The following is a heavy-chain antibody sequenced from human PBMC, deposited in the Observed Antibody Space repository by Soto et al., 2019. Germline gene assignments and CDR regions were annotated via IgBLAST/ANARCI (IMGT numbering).Heavy chain of an antibody. CDR3: AKEALTTVTNGWFDP. CDR2: ISGSGDST. Sequence: GGSMRLSCAASGFTFSSYAMNWVRQAPGKGLEWVSVISGSGDSTYYADSVKGRSIISRDNSKNTLNLQMNSLRAEDTAVYYCAKEALTTVTNGWFDPWGQGTRVTVSS. CDR1: GFTFSSYA. J-gene: IGHJ5*02. D-gene: IGHD4-4*01. V-gene: IGHV3-23*01.